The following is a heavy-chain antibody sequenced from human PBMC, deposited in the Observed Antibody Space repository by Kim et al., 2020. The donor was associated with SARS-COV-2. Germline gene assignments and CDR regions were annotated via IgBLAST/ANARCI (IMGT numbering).Heavy chain of an antibody. CDR3: AAARVAAPTEGYYYYYGMDV. J-gene: IGHJ6*02. D-gene: IGHD6-19*01. CDR2: IVVGSGNT. CDR1: GFTFTSSA. Sequence: SVKVSCKASGFTFTSSAVQWVRQARGQRLEWIGWIVVGSGNTNYAQKFQERVTITRDMSTSTAYMELSSLRSEDTAVYYCAAARVAAPTEGYYYYYGMDVWGQGTTVTVSS. V-gene: IGHV1-58*01.